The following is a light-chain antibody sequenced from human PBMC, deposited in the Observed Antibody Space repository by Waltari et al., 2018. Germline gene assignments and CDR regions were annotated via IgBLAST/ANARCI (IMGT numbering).Light chain of an antibody. CDR2: EVS. V-gene: IGLV2-14*01. J-gene: IGLJ3*02. CDR3: SSFTASTSWV. Sequence: QSALTQPASVSGSPGQSITISCTGTSSDIRASNYVSWYQQHPGKAPKVIIYEVSNRPSGVSNRFSGSKSGTTASLTISGLQAEDESDYYCSSFTASTSWVFGGGTKVTVL. CDR1: SSDIRASNY.